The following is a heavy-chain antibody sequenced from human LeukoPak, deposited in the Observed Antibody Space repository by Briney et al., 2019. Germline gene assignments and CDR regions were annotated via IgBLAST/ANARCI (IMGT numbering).Heavy chain of an antibody. J-gene: IGHJ4*02. CDR3: ARSGSGYLTHIDY. V-gene: IGHV4-39*07. Sequence: SQTLSLTCTVSGGSISSGSYYWGWIRQPPGKGLEWIGSIYYSGSTYYNPSLKSRVTISVDTSKNQFSLRLRSVTAADTAVYYCARSGSGYLTHIDYWGQGTLVTVSS. D-gene: IGHD3-22*01. CDR1: GGSISSGSYY. CDR2: IYYSGST.